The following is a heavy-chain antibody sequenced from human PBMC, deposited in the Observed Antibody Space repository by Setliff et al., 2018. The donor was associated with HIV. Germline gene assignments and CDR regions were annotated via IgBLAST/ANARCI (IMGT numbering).Heavy chain of an antibody. D-gene: IGHD3-10*01. V-gene: IGHV1-18*01. CDR1: GYTFTTYG. J-gene: IGHJ6*03. CDR3: AREGLWFGDRGYYMDV. CDR2: IGTDNGNT. Sequence: VKVSCKASGYTFTTYGITWVRQAPGQGLEWMGWIGTDNGNTNYAQKFQGRVTMTTDTSTSTVYMELGSLISDDTAVYYCAREGLWFGDRGYYMDVWGTGTAVTVSS.